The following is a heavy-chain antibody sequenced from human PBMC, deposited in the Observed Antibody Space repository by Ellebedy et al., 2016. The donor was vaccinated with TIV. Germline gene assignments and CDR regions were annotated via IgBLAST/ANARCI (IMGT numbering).Heavy chain of an antibody. V-gene: IGHV3-74*01. CDR2: INRDGSDT. CDR1: GFTFSSYW. Sequence: GESLKISCAASGFTFSSYWMHWVRQAPGKGLVSVSHINRDGSDTSYADSVKGRFTISRDNAKNTLYLQMNSLRAEDTAVYYCARASGDDFWSGYRSRDYNYYGMDVWGQGTTVTVSS. D-gene: IGHD3-3*01. J-gene: IGHJ6*02. CDR3: ARASGDDFWSGYRSRDYNYYGMDV.